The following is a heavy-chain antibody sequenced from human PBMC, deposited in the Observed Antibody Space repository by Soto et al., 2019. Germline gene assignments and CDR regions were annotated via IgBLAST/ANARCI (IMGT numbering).Heavy chain of an antibody. CDR1: GGSFSGYY. CDR2: ISYSGST. D-gene: IGHD2-15*01. CDR3: ARGQKVVIPLGGARPIYYGMDV. V-gene: IGHV4-34*01. Sequence: QVQLQQWGAGLLKPSETLSLTCAVYGGSFSGYYWSWIRQPPGKGLEWIGEISYSGSTNYSPPLKSRVTISVDTSKNQFSLKLNSVTAADTAVYYCARGQKVVIPLGGARPIYYGMDVWGQGTTVTVSS. J-gene: IGHJ6*02.